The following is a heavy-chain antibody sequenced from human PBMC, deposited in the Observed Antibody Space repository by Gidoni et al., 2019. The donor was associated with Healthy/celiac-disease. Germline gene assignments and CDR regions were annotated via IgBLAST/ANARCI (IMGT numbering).Heavy chain of an antibody. J-gene: IGHJ5*02. CDR1: GYTFPSYY. CDR3: ARTLYGGNVYWFDP. Sequence: QVQLVQSGAEVKKPGASVKVSCKASGYTFPSYYLHWVRQAPGQGLEWMGIINPRCGSTSYAQKFQGRVTMTRDTSTSTVYMELSSLRSEDTAVYYCARTLYGGNVYWFDPWGQGTLVTVSS. D-gene: IGHD4-17*01. CDR2: INPRCGST. V-gene: IGHV1-46*01.